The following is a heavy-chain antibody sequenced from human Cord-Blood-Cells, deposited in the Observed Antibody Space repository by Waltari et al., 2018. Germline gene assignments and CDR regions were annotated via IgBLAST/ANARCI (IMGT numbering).Heavy chain of an antibody. CDR3: ARGLYYYGSGSYYNGAGAFDI. J-gene: IGHJ3*02. CDR1: GCSISSYS. D-gene: IGHD3-10*01. V-gene: IGHV4-59*01. CDR2: FYYSGST. Sequence: QVQLQESGPGLVKPSETLSLTCTVSGCSISSYSWSWLRPPPGKGLEWIGYFYYSGSTNDNPSLKSRVTISVDTSKNQFSLKLSSVTAADTAVYYCARGLYYYGSGSYYNGAGAFDIWGQGTMVTVSS.